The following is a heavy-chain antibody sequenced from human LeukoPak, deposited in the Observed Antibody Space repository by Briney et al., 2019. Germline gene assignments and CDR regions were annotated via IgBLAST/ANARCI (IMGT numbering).Heavy chain of an antibody. J-gene: IGHJ6*02. V-gene: IGHV4-59*01. D-gene: IGHD2-21*01. CDR2: IYYSWST. CDR1: GGSIASYY. CDR3: ARSMGYYYYYGMDV. Sequence: SETLSLTCTVSGGSIASYYWSWIRQPPGKGLEWIAYIYYSWSTHYNPSLKSRVTISVDTSKNQFSLKLSSVTAADTAVYYCARSMGYYYYYGMDVWGQGTTVTVSS.